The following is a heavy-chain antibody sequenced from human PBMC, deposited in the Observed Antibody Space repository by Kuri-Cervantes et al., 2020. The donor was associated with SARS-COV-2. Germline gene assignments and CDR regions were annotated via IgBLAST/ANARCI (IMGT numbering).Heavy chain of an antibody. CDR1: GFTFSDYY. Sequence: GGSLRLSCEASGFTFSDYYMSWIRQAPGKGLEWIAYISSSGSYSQSADSVESRFTVSRDNAKNSLYLQMNSLRVEDTALYYCARDLARMTTNSWWGLDTWGQGTLVTVSS. D-gene: IGHD4-11*01. CDR2: ISSSGSYS. CDR3: ARDLARMTTNSWWGLDT. J-gene: IGHJ5*02. V-gene: IGHV3-11*06.